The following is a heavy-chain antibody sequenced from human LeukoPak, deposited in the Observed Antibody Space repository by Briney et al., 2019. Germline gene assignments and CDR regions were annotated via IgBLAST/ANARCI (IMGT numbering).Heavy chain of an antibody. CDR1: GGSISSYY. V-gene: IGHV4-59*01. J-gene: IGHJ3*02. CDR2: VYYSGYT. Sequence: SETLSLTCTVSGGSISSYYWSWIRQPPGKGLEWIGYVYYSGYTNYNPSLRSRVTISVDTSKNQFSLKLTSVTVADTALYYCARWVVNAEKSVFDIWGQGTAVTVSS. D-gene: IGHD4-23*01. CDR3: ARWVVNAEKSVFDI.